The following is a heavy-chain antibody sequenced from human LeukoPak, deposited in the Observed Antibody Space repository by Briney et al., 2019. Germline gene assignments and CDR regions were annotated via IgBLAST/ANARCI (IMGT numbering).Heavy chain of an antibody. Sequence: SETLSLTCAVYGGSFSGYYWSWIRQPPGKGLEWIGEINHSGSTNYNPSLKSRVTISVDTSKNQFSLKLSSVTAADTAVYYCARSWIQLWLPWDYFGYWGQGTLVTVSS. D-gene: IGHD5-18*01. CDR1: GGSFSGYY. CDR3: ARSWIQLWLPWDYFGY. CDR2: INHSGST. J-gene: IGHJ4*02. V-gene: IGHV4-34*01.